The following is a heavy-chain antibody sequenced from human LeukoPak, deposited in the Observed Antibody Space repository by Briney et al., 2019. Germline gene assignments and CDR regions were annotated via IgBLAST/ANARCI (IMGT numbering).Heavy chain of an antibody. CDR3: ARAVRGVILGYYFDY. CDR1: GYSISSGYY. D-gene: IGHD3-10*01. CDR2: IYHTGTT. V-gene: IGHV4-38-2*01. Sequence: PSETLSLTCAVSGYSISSGYYWGWLRQPPGKGLEWIASIYHTGTTYYNPSLKSRVTISLDTSKNQFSLKLSSVTAADTAVYYCARAVRGVILGYYFDYWGQGTLVTVSS. J-gene: IGHJ4*02.